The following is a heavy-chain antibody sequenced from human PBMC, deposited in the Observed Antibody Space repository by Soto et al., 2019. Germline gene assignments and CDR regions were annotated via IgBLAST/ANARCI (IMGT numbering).Heavy chain of an antibody. CDR3: ARGRLDYDAFDI. Sequence: GGSLRLSCAASGFTFSSYSMNWVRQAPGKGLEWVSSISSSSSYIYYADSVRGRFTTSRDNAKNSLYLQMNSLRAEDTAVYYCARGRLDYDAFDIWGQGTMVTVS. D-gene: IGHD1-1*01. CDR2: ISSSSSYI. CDR1: GFTFSSYS. V-gene: IGHV3-21*01. J-gene: IGHJ3*02.